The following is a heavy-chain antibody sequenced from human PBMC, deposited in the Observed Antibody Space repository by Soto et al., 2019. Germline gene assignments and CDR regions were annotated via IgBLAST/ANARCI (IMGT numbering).Heavy chain of an antibody. CDR2: IYYSGST. Sequence: KSSETLSLTCTASGGSISSSSYYWGWIRQPPGKGLEWIGSIYYSGSTYYNPSLKSRVTISVDTSKNQFSLKLSSVTAADTAVYYCARQGITIFGVVTPFYYYYGMDVWGQGTTVTVSS. J-gene: IGHJ6*02. CDR1: GGSISSSSYY. CDR3: ARQGITIFGVVTPFYYYYGMDV. D-gene: IGHD3-3*01. V-gene: IGHV4-39*01.